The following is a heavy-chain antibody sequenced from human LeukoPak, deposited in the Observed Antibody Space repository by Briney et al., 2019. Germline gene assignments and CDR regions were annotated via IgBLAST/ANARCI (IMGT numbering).Heavy chain of an antibody. CDR1: GFTFSSYA. CDR3: ARTAYSDYSLGF. CDR2: ISSDGTNK. Sequence: PGGSLRLSCAASGFTFSSYAMHWVRQAPGKGLEWVAVISSDGTNKYYADSVKGRFTISRDNAKNTLYLQMNSLRAEDTAVYYCARTAYSDYSLGFWGQGTLVTVSS. V-gene: IGHV3-30-3*01. J-gene: IGHJ4*02. D-gene: IGHD5-12*01.